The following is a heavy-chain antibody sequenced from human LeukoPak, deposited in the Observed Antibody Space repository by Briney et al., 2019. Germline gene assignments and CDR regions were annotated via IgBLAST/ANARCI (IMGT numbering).Heavy chain of an antibody. CDR2: INPSGGST. CDR3: ARGGWVRGVLTRTGLDY. Sequence: GASVKVSCKASGYTFTSYYMHWVRQAPGQGLEWMGIINPSGGSTSYAQKFQGRVTMTRDMSTSTVYMELSSLRSDDTAVYYCARGGWVRGVLTRTGLDYWGQGTLVTVSS. D-gene: IGHD3-10*01. V-gene: IGHV1-46*01. J-gene: IGHJ4*02. CDR1: GYTFTSYY.